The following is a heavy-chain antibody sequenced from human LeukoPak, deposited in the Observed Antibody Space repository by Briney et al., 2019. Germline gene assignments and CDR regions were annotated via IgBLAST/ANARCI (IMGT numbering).Heavy chain of an antibody. Sequence: GGSLRLSCAASGFTFSSYSMNWVRQAPGKGLEWVSSITSSSSYIYYADSVKGRFTIPRDNAKNSLYLQMNSLRAEDTAVYYCVAATKSDYWGQGTLVTVSS. CDR3: VAATKSDY. V-gene: IGHV3-21*01. CDR2: ITSSSSYI. D-gene: IGHD6-25*01. J-gene: IGHJ4*02. CDR1: GFTFSSYS.